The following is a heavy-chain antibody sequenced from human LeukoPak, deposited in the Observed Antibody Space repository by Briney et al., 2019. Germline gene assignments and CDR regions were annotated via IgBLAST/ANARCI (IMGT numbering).Heavy chain of an antibody. CDR1: GFTFSSYA. CDR2: ISGSGGST. V-gene: IGHV3-23*01. Sequence: GGSLRLSCAASGFTFSSYAMSWVRQAPGKGLEWVSAISGSGGSTYYADSVKGRFTISRDNSKNTLYLQMNSLRAEDTAVYYCAKDYRKYYYDSSGYYHHWGQGTLVTVSS. J-gene: IGHJ5*02. CDR3: AKDYRKYYYDSSGYYHH. D-gene: IGHD3-22*01.